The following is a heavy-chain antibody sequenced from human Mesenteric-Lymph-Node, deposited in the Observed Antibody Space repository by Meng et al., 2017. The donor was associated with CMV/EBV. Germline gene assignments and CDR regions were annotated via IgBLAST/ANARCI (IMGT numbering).Heavy chain of an antibody. CDR3: ARRPRIAVAGGMDV. CDR2: IYYSGST. J-gene: IGHJ6*02. Sequence: SGGSISSRSYYWGWIRQPPGKGLEWIGSIYYSGSTYYNPSLKSRVTISVDTSKNQFSLKLSSVTAADTAVYYCARRPRIAVAGGMDVWGQGTTVTVSS. V-gene: IGHV4-39*01. CDR1: GGSISSRSYY. D-gene: IGHD6-19*01.